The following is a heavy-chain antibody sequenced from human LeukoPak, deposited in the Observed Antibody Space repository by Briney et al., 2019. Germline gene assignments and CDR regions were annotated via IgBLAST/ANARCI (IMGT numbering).Heavy chain of an antibody. CDR3: ARVDTAIVNWRGGADYYYGMDV. V-gene: IGHV1-18*01. D-gene: IGHD5-18*01. CDR2: ISAYNGNT. Sequence: ASVKVSCKASGYTFTSYGISWVRQAPGQGLEWMGWISAYNGNTNYAQKLQGRVTMTTDTSTSTAYMELRSLRSDDTAVYYCARVDTAIVNWRGGADYYYGMDVWGQGTTVTVSS. CDR1: GYTFTSYG. J-gene: IGHJ6*02.